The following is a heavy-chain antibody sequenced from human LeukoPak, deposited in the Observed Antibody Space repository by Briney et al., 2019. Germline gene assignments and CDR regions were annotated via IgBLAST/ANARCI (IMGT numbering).Heavy chain of an antibody. Sequence: PGGSLRLSCAVSGFTFCSYSMDWVRQAPGKGLEWVSSIISSGTYIYYADSVKGRFTISRDNARNSLSLQMNSLRAEDTAVYYCARDGDILTGYFLEYWGQGTLVTVSS. CDR1: GFTFCSYS. V-gene: IGHV3-21*01. J-gene: IGHJ4*02. CDR3: ARDGDILTGYFLEY. CDR2: IISSGTYI. D-gene: IGHD3-9*01.